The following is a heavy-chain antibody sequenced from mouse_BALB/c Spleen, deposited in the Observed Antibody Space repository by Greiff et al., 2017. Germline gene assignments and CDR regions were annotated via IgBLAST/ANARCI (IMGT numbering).Heavy chain of an antibody. J-gene: IGHJ2*01. CDR1: GFNIKDTY. CDR3: AKIHYYGYGY. CDR2: IDPANGNT. Sequence: VQLKQSGAELVKPGASVKLSCTASGFNIKDTYMHWVKQRPEQGLEWIGRIDPANGNTKYDPKFQGKATITADTSSNTAYLQLSSLTSEDTAVYYCAKIHYYGYGYWGQGTTLTVSS. V-gene: IGHV14-3*02. D-gene: IGHD1-2*01.